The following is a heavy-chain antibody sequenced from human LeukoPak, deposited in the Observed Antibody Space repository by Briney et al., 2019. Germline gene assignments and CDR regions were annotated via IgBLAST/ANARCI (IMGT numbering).Heavy chain of an antibody. CDR1: GFTFSSYA. CDR3: AIPPRQWLVQSLGSYYYYYMDV. CDR2: ISYDGSNK. Sequence: PGGSLRLSCAASGFTFSSYAMHWVRQAPGKGLEWVAVISYDGSNKYYADSVKGRFTISRDNSKNTLYLQMNSLRSEDTAVYYCAIPPRQWLVQSLGSYYYYYMDVWGKGTTVTVSS. V-gene: IGHV3-30*04. J-gene: IGHJ6*03. D-gene: IGHD6-19*01.